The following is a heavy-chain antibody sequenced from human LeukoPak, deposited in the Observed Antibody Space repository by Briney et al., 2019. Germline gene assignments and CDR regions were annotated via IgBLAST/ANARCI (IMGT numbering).Heavy chain of an antibody. J-gene: IGHJ6*02. D-gene: IGHD3-10*01. V-gene: IGHV3-23*01. CDR3: AKVPYSDYGSGRPPFMDV. CDR1: GFTFSDYA. Sequence: GGSLRLSCGASGFTFSDYAMSWVRQAPGRGLDWVSTVSYSGSSTYYADSVKGRFTISRDNSMNTLYLQMDSLRVEDTAIYYCAKVPYSDYGSGRPPFMDVWGQGTTVAVSS. CDR2: VSYSGSST.